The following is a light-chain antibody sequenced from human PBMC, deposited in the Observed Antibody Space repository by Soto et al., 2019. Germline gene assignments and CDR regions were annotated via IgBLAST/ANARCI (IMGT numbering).Light chain of an antibody. CDR2: GAS. CDR3: QQYGRTPWT. Sequence: EIALTQSPGTVSLSPGERATLSCRSSQSVSANFLAWYQQKPGQAPRLLIYGASSRATGIPDRFSGSGSGTDFTLTINRLEPEDFAVYHCQQYGRTPWTFGQGTKVDIK. V-gene: IGKV3-20*01. CDR1: QSVSANF. J-gene: IGKJ1*01.